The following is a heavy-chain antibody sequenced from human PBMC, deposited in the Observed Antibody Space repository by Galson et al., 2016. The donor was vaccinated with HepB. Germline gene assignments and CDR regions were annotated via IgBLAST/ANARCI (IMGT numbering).Heavy chain of an antibody. D-gene: IGHD3-3*01. V-gene: IGHV3-23*01. Sequence: SLRLSCAASGFIFNNFAMTWVRQVPGKGLEWVSSLGGSGGTTYYADSVKGRFVLSRDNSRSLMYLEMTGLSADDAAVYYCATPLLPESRVATFKLRRRSHFSGMDVWGRGTTVTVSS. J-gene: IGHJ6*02. CDR3: ATPLLPESRVATFKLRRRSHFSGMDV. CDR2: LGGSGGTT. CDR1: GFIFNNFA.